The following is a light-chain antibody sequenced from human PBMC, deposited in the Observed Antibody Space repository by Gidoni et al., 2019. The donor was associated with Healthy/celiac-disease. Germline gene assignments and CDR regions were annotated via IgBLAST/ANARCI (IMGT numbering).Light chain of an antibody. CDR1: QGVLYSSNNKNY. Sequence: EIVMTQSPDPLAGSLGERATINCKSSQGVLYSSNNKNYLAWYQQKPGQPPKLLIYWASTRESGVPDRFSGSGSGTDFTLTISSLQAEDVAVYYCQQYYSTPPTFGGGTKVEIK. V-gene: IGKV4-1*01. J-gene: IGKJ4*01. CDR3: QQYYSTPPT. CDR2: WAS.